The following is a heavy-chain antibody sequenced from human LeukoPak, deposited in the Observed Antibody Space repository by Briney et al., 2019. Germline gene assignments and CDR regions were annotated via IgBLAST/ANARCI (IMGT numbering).Heavy chain of an antibody. CDR1: GYTFTSYD. Sequence: GASVKVSCKASGYTFTSYDINWVRQATGQGPEWMGWMNPNSGNTGYAQKFQGRVTMTRNTSISTAYMELSNVRSEDTAMYYCAINLPGNRRFQHWGQGTLVTVSS. CDR3: AINLPGNRRFQH. V-gene: IGHV1-8*01. CDR2: MNPNSGNT. J-gene: IGHJ1*01. D-gene: IGHD1-14*01.